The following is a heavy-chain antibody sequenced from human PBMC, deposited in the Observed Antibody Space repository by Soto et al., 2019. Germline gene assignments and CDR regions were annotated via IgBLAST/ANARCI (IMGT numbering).Heavy chain of an antibody. Sequence: EVQLVESGGGLVQPGGSLRLSCAASGFTFSSYSMNWVRQAPGKGLEWVSYISSSSSTIYYADSVKGRFTISRDNAKNSLYLQMNSLRDEDTAVYYCARDEVRSDDRARYYYYGMDVWGQGTTVTVSS. CDR3: ARDEVRSDDRARYYYYGMDV. V-gene: IGHV3-48*02. CDR1: GFTFSSYS. CDR2: ISSSSSTI. J-gene: IGHJ6*02. D-gene: IGHD3-9*01.